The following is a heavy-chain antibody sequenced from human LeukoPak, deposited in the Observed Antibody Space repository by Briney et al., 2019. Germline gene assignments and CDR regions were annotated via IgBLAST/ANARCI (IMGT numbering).Heavy chain of an antibody. CDR3: ASSSVSYPNAFDI. Sequence: SETLSLTCSVSGGSISSYYWSWIRQPPGKGLQWIGYINYSGSTNYNPSLKSRVTISVDTSKNQFSLKLRSVTAADTAVYYCASSSVSYPNAFDIWGQGTMVTVSS. J-gene: IGHJ3*02. D-gene: IGHD2-2*01. V-gene: IGHV4-59*01. CDR2: INYSGST. CDR1: GGSISSYY.